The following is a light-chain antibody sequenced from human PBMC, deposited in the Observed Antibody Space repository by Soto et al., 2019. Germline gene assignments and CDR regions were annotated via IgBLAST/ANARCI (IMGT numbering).Light chain of an antibody. CDR3: QQDSSWPLT. CDR2: GAS. CDR1: LSVSRN. Sequence: EIVMTQSPATLSVSPGQTATLSCRASLSVSRNLAWYQQKPGQAPRLLIYGASIRATGVPATFSGSGSGTEFTLSISSLQSEHLGVYYCQQDSSWPLTFGGGTKVDIK. J-gene: IGKJ4*01. V-gene: IGKV3-15*01.